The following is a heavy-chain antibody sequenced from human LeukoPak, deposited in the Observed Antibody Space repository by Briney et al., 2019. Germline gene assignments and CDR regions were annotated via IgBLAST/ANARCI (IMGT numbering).Heavy chain of an antibody. Sequence: GGSLRLSCAASGFTFSSYSMNWVRQAPGKGLEWVSSISSRSSYIYYADSVKGRFTISRDNAKNSLYLQMNSLRAEDTAVYYCARGSSTHEEYYFDYWGQGTLVTVSS. J-gene: IGHJ4*02. V-gene: IGHV3-21*01. CDR2: ISSRSSYI. D-gene: IGHD2-2*01. CDR1: GFTFSSYS. CDR3: ARGSSTHEEYYFDY.